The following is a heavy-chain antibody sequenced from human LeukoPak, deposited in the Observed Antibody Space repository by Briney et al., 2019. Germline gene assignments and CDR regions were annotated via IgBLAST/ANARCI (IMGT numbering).Heavy chain of an antibody. J-gene: IGHJ3*02. V-gene: IGHV3-66*01. Sequence: GGSLRLSCAASGFTVSSNYMSWVRQAPGKGLEWVSVIYSGGSTYYADSVKGRFTISRDNSKNTLYLQMNSLRAEDTAVYYCARTHSGSYSDAFDIWGQGTMVTVSS. CDR2: IYSGGST. D-gene: IGHD1-26*01. CDR1: GFTVSSNY. CDR3: ARTHSGSYSDAFDI.